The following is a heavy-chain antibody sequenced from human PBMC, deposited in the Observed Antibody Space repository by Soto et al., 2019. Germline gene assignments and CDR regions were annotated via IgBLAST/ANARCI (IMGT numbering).Heavy chain of an antibody. D-gene: IGHD2-2*01. CDR1: GFTFSDYA. J-gene: IGHJ6*02. CDR2: IRSKAYGETA. V-gene: IGHV3-49*03. Sequence: LRLSCTGSGFTFSDYAISWSRQAPGKGLAWVGVIRSKAYGETADYAASVKGRFTTLRDDSKSIACLQMNSLQSEDTGVYYCTKYTYTSRYSYFGMDVWGHGTTVTV. CDR3: TKYTYTSRYSYFGMDV.